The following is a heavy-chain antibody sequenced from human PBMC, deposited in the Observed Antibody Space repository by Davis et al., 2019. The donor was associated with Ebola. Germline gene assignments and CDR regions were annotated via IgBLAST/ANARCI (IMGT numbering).Heavy chain of an antibody. CDR2: MNPNSGNT. J-gene: IGHJ4*02. Sequence: ASVQVSCKASGYTFTGYYMHWVRQAPGQGLEWMGWMNPNSGNTGYAQKFLGRVTMTRNTSISTAYMELGSLRSEDTAVYYCARVPYYYDSSGFDYWGQGTLVTVSS. CDR1: GYTFTGYY. CDR3: ARVPYYYDSSGFDY. D-gene: IGHD3-22*01. V-gene: IGHV1-8*02.